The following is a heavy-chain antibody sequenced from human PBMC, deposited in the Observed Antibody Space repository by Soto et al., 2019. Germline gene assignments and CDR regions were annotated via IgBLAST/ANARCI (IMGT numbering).Heavy chain of an antibody. Sequence: GGSLRLSCAASGFTFSSYGMRWVRQAPGKGLEWVAVISYDGSNKYYADSVRGRFTISRDNSKNTLYLQMNSLRAEDTAVYYCAKDNCISTSCYRLYNWFDPWGQGALVTVSS. D-gene: IGHD2-2*01. J-gene: IGHJ5*02. CDR1: GFTFSSYG. CDR2: ISYDGSNK. V-gene: IGHV3-30*18. CDR3: AKDNCISTSCYRLYNWFDP.